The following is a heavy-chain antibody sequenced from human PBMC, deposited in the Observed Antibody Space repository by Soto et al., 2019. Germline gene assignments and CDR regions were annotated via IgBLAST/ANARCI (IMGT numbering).Heavy chain of an antibody. CDR1: GGIFSTYA. Sequence: QVQLVQSGAEVKKPGSSVKVSCKASGGIFSTYAISWLRQAPGQGLEWMGGIIPLFGTPNYAQRFQGRVTITAEESTSTAYMELSRLISEDTAVYYCARDRDDYGSGNYYNRIDFWGQGTLVTVSS. J-gene: IGHJ4*02. CDR3: ARDRDDYGSGNYYNRIDF. CDR2: IIPLFGTP. D-gene: IGHD3-10*01. V-gene: IGHV1-69*01.